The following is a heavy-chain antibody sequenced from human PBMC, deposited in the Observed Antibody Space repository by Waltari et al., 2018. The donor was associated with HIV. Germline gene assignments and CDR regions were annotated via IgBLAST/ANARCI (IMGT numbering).Heavy chain of an antibody. CDR1: GGSLSSHYYF. J-gene: IGHJ2*01. D-gene: IGHD3-10*01. CDR3: ARQRGSGLWYFDL. V-gene: IGHV4-39*01. CDR2: ISHTGGTT. Sequence: QSQLQESDPGLVKPSETLSLTCTVSGGSLSSHYYFWAWVRQPPGKGLEWIGTISHTGGTTYYNPSLKSRVIISVDTSKDQSSLKLSSMTATDTAVYYCARQRGSGLWYFDLWGRGTLVSVSS.